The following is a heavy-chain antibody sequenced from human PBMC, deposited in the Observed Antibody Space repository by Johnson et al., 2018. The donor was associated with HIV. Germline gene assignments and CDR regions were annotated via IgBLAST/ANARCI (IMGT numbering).Heavy chain of an antibody. V-gene: IGHV3-15*01. D-gene: IGHD3-22*01. CDR1: GFTFSNTW. Sequence: VQLVESGGGLVKPGGSLRLSCAASGFTFSNTWMSWVRQAPGKGLEWVGRIKSKTDGGTTAYAAPVKGRFTISRDDSKNTLYLQMNSLKTEDTAVYYCTTEITMIVVVITTYAFDIWGQGTMVTVSS. CDR2: IKSKTDGGTT. CDR3: TTEITMIVVVITTYAFDI. J-gene: IGHJ3*02.